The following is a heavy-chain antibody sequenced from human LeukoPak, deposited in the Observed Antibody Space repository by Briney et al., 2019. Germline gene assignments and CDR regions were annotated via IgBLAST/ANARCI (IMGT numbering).Heavy chain of an antibody. CDR1: GYTFTSYG. CDR2: IIPILGIA. CDR3: ARVVEYSSSWAYFDY. V-gene: IGHV1-69*04. Sequence: ASVKVSCKASGYTFTSYGISWVRQAPGQGLEWMGRIIPILGIANYAQKFQGRVTITADKSTSTAYMELSSLRSEDTAVYYCARVVEYSSSWAYFDYWGQGTLVTVSS. D-gene: IGHD6-13*01. J-gene: IGHJ4*02.